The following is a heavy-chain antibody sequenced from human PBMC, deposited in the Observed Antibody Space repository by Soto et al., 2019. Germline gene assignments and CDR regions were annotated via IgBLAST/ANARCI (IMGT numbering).Heavy chain of an antibody. CDR3: ARDLSTKLRFLEWFHYYYYGMDV. D-gene: IGHD3-3*01. Sequence: EVQLVESGGGLVQPGGSLRLSCAASGFTFSSYWMSWVRQAPGKGLEWVANIKQDGSEKYYVDSVKGRFTISRDNAKNSLYLQMNSLRAEDTAVYYCARDLSTKLRFLEWFHYYYYGMDVWGQGTTVTVSS. J-gene: IGHJ6*02. CDR2: IKQDGSEK. V-gene: IGHV3-7*05. CDR1: GFTFSSYW.